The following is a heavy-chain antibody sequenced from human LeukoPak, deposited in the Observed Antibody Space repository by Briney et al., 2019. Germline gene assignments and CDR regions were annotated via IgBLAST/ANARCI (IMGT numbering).Heavy chain of an antibody. CDR2: IKSKTDGGTT. V-gene: IGHV3-15*01. CDR3: TTERLVNDALDI. Sequence: GGSLRLSCAASGFTFSNAWMSWVRQAPGKGLEWVGRIKSKTDGGTTEYAAPGKGRFTISGDDSKNTMYLQMNSLKPEDTAVYYCTTERLVNDALDIWGQGTMVTVSS. D-gene: IGHD3-9*01. J-gene: IGHJ3*02. CDR1: GFTFSNAW.